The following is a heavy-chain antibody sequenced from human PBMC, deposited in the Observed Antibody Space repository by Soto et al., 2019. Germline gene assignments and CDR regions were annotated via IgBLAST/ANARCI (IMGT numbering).Heavy chain of an antibody. Sequence: GGSLRLSCAASGFTFSSYGMHWVRQAPGKGLEWVAVISYDGSNKYYADSVKGRFTISRDNSKNTLYLQMNSLRAEDTAVYYCAKDGSPQWLVYLGPLGYWGQGTLVTVSS. CDR2: ISYDGSNK. J-gene: IGHJ4*02. D-gene: IGHD6-19*01. CDR3: AKDGSPQWLVYLGPLGY. V-gene: IGHV3-30*18. CDR1: GFTFSSYG.